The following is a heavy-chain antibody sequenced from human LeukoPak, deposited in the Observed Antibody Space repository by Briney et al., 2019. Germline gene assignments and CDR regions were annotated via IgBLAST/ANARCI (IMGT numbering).Heavy chain of an antibody. CDR3: ARVRDYYDILTGYHNHYGMDV. D-gene: IGHD3-9*01. Sequence: ASVKVSCKASGFSFTTYGFSWVRQAPGQGLEWMGWISAYNGDTFYAQKFQGRVTMTTDTSTSTAYMELSSLRSEDTAVYYCARVRDYYDILTGYHNHYGMDVWGKGTTVTVSS. J-gene: IGHJ6*04. CDR2: ISAYNGDT. V-gene: IGHV1-18*04. CDR1: GFSFTTYG.